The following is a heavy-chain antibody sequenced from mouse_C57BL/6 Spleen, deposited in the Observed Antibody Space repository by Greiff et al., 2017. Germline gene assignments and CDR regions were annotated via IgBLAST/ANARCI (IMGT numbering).Heavy chain of an antibody. CDR2: ISSGSSTI. Sequence: EVKLEESGGGLVKPGGSLKLSCAASGFTFSDYGMHWVRQAPEKGLEWVAYISSGSSTIYYADTVKGRFTISRDNAKNTLFLQMTSLGSEDTAMYYCARPGATVVADWYFDVWGTGTTVTVSS. CDR3: ARPGATVVADWYFDV. CDR1: GFTFSDYG. V-gene: IGHV5-17*01. D-gene: IGHD1-1*01. J-gene: IGHJ1*03.